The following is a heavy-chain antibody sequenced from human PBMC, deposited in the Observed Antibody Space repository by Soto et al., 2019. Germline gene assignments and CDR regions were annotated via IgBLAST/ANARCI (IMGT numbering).Heavy chain of an antibody. J-gene: IGHJ3*02. CDR1: GFTFSSYA. CDR2: ISGSGGST. V-gene: IGHV3-23*01. Sequence: GGSLRLSCAASGFTFSSYAMSWVRQAPGKGLEWVSAISGSGGSTYYADSVKGRFTISRDNSKNTLYLQMNSLRAEDTAVYYCVKEGTAVAGEDDAFDIWGQGTMVTVSS. CDR3: VKEGTAVAGEDDAFDI. D-gene: IGHD6-19*01.